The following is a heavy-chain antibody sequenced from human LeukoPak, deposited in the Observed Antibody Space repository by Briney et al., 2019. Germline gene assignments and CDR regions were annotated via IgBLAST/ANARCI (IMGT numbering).Heavy chain of an antibody. D-gene: IGHD6-13*01. CDR3: AREMGATAGAHFDY. Sequence: ASVKVSCKASGYTFTSYYMHWVRQAPGQGLERKGIINPSDGSTTDTEKLQGRVTMTRDTSTSTLYMEGSSLRSEDTAVYYCAREMGATAGAHFDYWGQGALVTVSS. J-gene: IGHJ4*02. V-gene: IGHV1-46*04. CDR2: INPSDGST. CDR1: GYTFTSYY.